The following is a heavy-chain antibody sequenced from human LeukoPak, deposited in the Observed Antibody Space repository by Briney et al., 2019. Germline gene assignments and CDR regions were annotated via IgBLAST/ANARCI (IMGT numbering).Heavy chain of an antibody. J-gene: IGHJ3*02. CDR2: IYHSGST. CDR3: ARSARSVATIVI. Sequence: SQTLSLTCTVSGGSISSGGYYWSWIRQPPGKGLEWIGYIYHSGSTYYNPSLKSRVTISVDRSKNQFSLKLSSVTAADTAVYYCARSARSVATIVIWGQGTMVTVSS. V-gene: IGHV4-30-2*01. CDR1: GGSISSGGYY. D-gene: IGHD5-12*01.